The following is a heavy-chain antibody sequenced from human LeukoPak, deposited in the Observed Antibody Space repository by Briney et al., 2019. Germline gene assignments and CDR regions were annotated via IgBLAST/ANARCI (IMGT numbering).Heavy chain of an antibody. CDR3: ARERRSIFRDYHMDV. CDR2: IKQDGSEK. V-gene: IGHV3-7*01. Sequence: GGSLRLSCAASGFTFSSYWMSWVRQAPGKGLEWVANIKQDGSEKYYVDSVKGRFTISRDNAKNSLYLQMNSLRAEDTAVYYCARERRSIFRDYHMDVWGKGTTVTVSS. CDR1: GFTFSSYW. D-gene: IGHD3-3*01. J-gene: IGHJ6*03.